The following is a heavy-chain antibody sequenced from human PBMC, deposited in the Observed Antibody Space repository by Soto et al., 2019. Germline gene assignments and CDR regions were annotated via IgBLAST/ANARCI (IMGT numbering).Heavy chain of an antibody. D-gene: IGHD6-13*01. CDR2: INPNSGGT. J-gene: IGHJ5*02. CDR1: GYTFTGYY. CDR3: AKDSGKQQLVPGGWFDP. V-gene: IGHV1-2*02. Sequence: GASVKVSCKASGYTFTGYYMHWVRQAPGQGLEWMGWINPNSGGTNYAQKFQGRVTMTRDTSISTAYMELSRLRSDDTAVYYCAKDSGKQQLVPGGWFDPWGQGTLVTVSS.